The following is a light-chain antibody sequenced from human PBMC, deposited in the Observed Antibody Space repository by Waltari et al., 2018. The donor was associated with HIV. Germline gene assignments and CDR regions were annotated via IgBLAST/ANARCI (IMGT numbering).Light chain of an antibody. V-gene: IGLV2-23*02. CDR3: QSYDSSLSGWV. Sequence: QSALTQSASVSGSPGQSITISCTGTSSDVGSYNLVSWYQQHPGKAPKVMIYEVSKRPPGVSNRFSGSKSGNTASLTISGLQAEDEADYYCQSYDSSLSGWVFGGGTKLTVL. J-gene: IGLJ3*02. CDR2: EVS. CDR1: SSDVGSYNL.